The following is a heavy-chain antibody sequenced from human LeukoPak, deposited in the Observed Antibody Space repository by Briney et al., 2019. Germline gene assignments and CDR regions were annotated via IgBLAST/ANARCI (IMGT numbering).Heavy chain of an antibody. V-gene: IGHV3-30*02. CDR1: GFTFSSYA. CDR2: IRLDGSNK. CDR3: AKPHFDY. J-gene: IGHJ4*02. Sequence: GRSLRLSCAASGFTFSSYAMHWVRQAPGKGLEWVAFIRLDGSNKYYADSVRGRFTISRDNSKNTLYLQMNSLRAEDTALYYCAKPHFDYWGQGTLVTVSS.